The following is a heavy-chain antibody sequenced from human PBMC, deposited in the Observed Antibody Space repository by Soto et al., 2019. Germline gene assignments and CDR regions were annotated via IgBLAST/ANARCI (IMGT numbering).Heavy chain of an antibody. CDR1: GFTFSSYW. CDR3: ARVSRLAARPLDY. Sequence: QAGGSLRLSCAASGFTFSSYWMSWVRQAPGKGLEWVANIKQDGSEKYYVDSVKGRFTISRDNAKNSLYLQMNSLRAEDTAVYYCARVSRLAARPLDYWGQGTLVTVSS. D-gene: IGHD6-6*01. J-gene: IGHJ4*02. V-gene: IGHV3-7*01. CDR2: IKQDGSEK.